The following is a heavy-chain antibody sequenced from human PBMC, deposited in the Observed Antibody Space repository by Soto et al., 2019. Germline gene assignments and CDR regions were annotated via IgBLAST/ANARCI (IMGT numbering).Heavy chain of an antibody. CDR3: ATSQKGYNWNYFDY. D-gene: IGHD1-20*01. CDR2: VFYTGFT. V-gene: IGHV4-39*01. Sequence: PSETLSLTCAVSGASISGSYYYWAWLRQSPGKGPEWIGSVFYTGFTSYNPSLESRVSVSVDTPKSQFSLKLSAVTAADTAVYYCATSQKGYNWNYFDYWGQGTLVTVSS. CDR1: GASISGSYYY. J-gene: IGHJ4*02.